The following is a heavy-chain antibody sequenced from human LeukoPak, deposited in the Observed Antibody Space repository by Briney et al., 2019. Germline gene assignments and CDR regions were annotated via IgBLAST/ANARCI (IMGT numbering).Heavy chain of an antibody. J-gene: IGHJ4*02. CDR2: TSYDGSNK. CDR1: GFTFSSYA. Sequence: PGRSLRLSCAASGFTFSSYAMHWVRQAPGKGLEWVAVTSYDGSNKYYADSVKGRFTISRDNSKNTLYLQMNSLRAEDTAVYYCARDLVDYYDSSGYYPPSYWGQGTLVTVSS. CDR3: ARDLVDYYDSSGYYPPSY. V-gene: IGHV3-30-3*01. D-gene: IGHD3-22*01.